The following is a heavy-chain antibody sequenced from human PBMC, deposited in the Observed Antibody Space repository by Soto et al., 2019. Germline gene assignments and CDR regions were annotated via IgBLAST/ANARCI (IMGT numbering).Heavy chain of an antibody. CDR1: GFTFSSYA. D-gene: IGHD3-10*01. CDR3: ARDQKGLWFGAPSDGPIDY. Sequence: PGGSLRLSCAASGFTFSSYAMHWVRQAPGKGLEWVAVISYDGSNKYYADSVKGRFTISRDNSKNTLYLQMNSLRAEDTAVYYCARDQKGLWFGAPSDGPIDYWGQGTLVTVSS. J-gene: IGHJ4*02. CDR2: ISYDGSNK. V-gene: IGHV3-30-3*01.